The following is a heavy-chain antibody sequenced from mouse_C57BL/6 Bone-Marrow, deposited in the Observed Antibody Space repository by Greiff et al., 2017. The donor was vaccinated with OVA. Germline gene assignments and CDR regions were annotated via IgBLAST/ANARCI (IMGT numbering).Heavy chain of an antibody. V-gene: IGHV1-69*01. J-gene: IGHJ3*01. CDR2: IDPSDSYT. CDR1: GYTFTSYW. CDR3: ARSLGAY. Sequence: QVQLQQSGAELMKPGASVKLSCKASGYTFTSYWMHWVKQRPGQGLEWIGEIDPSDSYTNYNQKFKGKSTLTVDKSSSTAYMQLSSLTSEDSAVYYCARSLGAYWGQGTLVTVSA. D-gene: IGHD4-1*01.